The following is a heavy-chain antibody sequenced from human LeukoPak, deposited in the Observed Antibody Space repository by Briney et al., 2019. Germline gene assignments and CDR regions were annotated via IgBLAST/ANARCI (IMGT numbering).Heavy chain of an antibody. CDR3: AGRTLGGYYFDY. J-gene: IGHJ4*02. CDR2: INYSGST. V-gene: IGHV4-59*08. Sequence: SETLSLTCSVSGGSITTYYWTWIRQPPGKGLEWIGYINYSGSTSHNPSLNSRVTMSLDTSKNQFSLKLNSVTAADTAVYYCAGRTLGGYYFDYWGQGTLVTVSS. D-gene: IGHD3-10*01. CDR1: GGSITTYY.